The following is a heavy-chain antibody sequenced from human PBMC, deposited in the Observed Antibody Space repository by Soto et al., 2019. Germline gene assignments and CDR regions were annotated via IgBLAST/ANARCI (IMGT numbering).Heavy chain of an antibody. CDR1: GYSFTSYW. CDR3: ARAPSLYCTGGTCYSDWRYYFDY. CDR2: IDPSDSYT. Sequence: GESLKISCKGSGYSFTSYWISWVRQMPGKGLEWMGRIDPSDSYTNYSPSFQGHVTISADKSISTAYLQWSSLKASDTAMYYCARAPSLYCTGGTCYSDWRYYFDYWGQGSLVTVSS. J-gene: IGHJ4*02. V-gene: IGHV5-10-1*01. D-gene: IGHD2-15*01.